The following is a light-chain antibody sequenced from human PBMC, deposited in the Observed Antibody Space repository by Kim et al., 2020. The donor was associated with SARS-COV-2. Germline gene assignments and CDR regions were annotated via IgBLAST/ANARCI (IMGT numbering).Light chain of an antibody. Sequence: GKTVTISRTRSSRSIASNYVQGYQQRPGSAPTTVIYEDNQRPSGVPDRFSGSIDSSSNSASLTISGLKTEDEADYYCQSYDSSNWVFGGGTQLTVL. CDR2: EDN. CDR3: QSYDSSNWV. V-gene: IGLV6-57*03. CDR1: SRSIASNY. J-gene: IGLJ3*02.